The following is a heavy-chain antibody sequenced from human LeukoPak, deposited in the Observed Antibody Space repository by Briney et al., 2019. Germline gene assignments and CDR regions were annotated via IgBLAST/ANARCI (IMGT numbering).Heavy chain of an antibody. D-gene: IGHD1-14*01. J-gene: IGHJ4*02. CDR2: IYYSGST. Sequence: SETLSLTCTVSGGSISSYYWSWIRQPPGKGLEWIGYIYYSGSTNYNPSLKSRVTISVDTSKNQFSLRLTSVTAADTAVYYCARDPELEFWGQGILVTVSS. V-gene: IGHV4-59*12. CDR1: GGSISSYY. CDR3: ARDPELEF.